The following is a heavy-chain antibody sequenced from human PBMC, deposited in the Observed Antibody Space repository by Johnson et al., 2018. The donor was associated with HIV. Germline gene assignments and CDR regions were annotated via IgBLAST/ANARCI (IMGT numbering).Heavy chain of an antibody. Sequence: VQLVESGGGLVQPGGSLRLSCAASGFTFSNYAMGWVRQAPRKGLEWVSVIYSGGNTYYADSVKGRFTISRENSRNRLYLQMSSLRADDTAVYYCASDYGGTKDAFDIWGQGTMVTVSS. D-gene: IGHD4/OR15-4a*01. CDR3: ASDYGGTKDAFDI. CDR1: GFTFSNYA. J-gene: IGHJ3*02. CDR2: IYSGGNT. V-gene: IGHV3-23*03.